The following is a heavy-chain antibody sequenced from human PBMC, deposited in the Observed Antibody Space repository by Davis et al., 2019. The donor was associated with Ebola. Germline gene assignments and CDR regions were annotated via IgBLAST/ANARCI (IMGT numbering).Heavy chain of an antibody. J-gene: IGHJ6*02. Sequence: ASVKVSCKASGYTFTGYYMHWVRQAPGQGLEWMGWINPNSGGTNYAQKFQGRVTMTRDTSISTAYMELSRLRSDDTAVYYCARVVWAPFGYYYYGMDVWGQGTTVTVSS. D-gene: IGHD3-10*01. CDR1: GYTFTGYY. CDR3: ARVVWAPFGYYYYGMDV. V-gene: IGHV1-2*02. CDR2: INPNSGGT.